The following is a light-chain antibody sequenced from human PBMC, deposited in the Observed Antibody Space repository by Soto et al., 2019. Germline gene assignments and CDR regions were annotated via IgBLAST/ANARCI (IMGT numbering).Light chain of an antibody. CDR1: SSDVGAYNY. J-gene: IGLJ1*01. V-gene: IGLV2-14*01. Sequence: QSALTQPASVSGSPGQSITISCTGTSSDVGAYNYVSWYQQPPGEVPKLMIYEVTDRPSGVSNRFSGSKSGNTASLTISGLQAEDEADYYCSSYTSSDTLVFGTGTKLTVL. CDR3: SSYTSSDTLV. CDR2: EVT.